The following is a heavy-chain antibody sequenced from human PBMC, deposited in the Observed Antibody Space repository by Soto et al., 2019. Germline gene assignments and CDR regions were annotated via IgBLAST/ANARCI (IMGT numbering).Heavy chain of an antibody. CDR3: SQALGLWSGYWEAFDI. J-gene: IGHJ3*02. CDR1: GFTFRSYG. CDR2: ITYNGAKK. D-gene: IGHD3-3*01. Sequence: GGSLRLPCAASGFTFRSYGMRWVRQAPGKGLEWVSVITYNGAKKYYGDSVKGRFTISRDNSMNTLYLQMDSLSAEDTAVYYCSQALGLWSGYWEAFDIWGQGTMDTVSS. V-gene: IGHV3-30*18.